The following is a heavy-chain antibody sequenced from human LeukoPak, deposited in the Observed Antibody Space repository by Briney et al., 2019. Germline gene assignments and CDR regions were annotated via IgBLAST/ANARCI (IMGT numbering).Heavy chain of an antibody. Sequence: PGGSLRLSCAASGFTFSSYGMHWVRQAPGKGLEWVSSISSSSSYIYYADSVKGRFTISRDNAKNSLYLQMNSLRAEDTAVYYCAREGYYDSSGYLGVFDYWGQGTLVTVSS. D-gene: IGHD3-22*01. CDR1: GFTFSSYG. CDR3: AREGYYDSSGYLGVFDY. CDR2: ISSSSSYI. V-gene: IGHV3-21*01. J-gene: IGHJ4*02.